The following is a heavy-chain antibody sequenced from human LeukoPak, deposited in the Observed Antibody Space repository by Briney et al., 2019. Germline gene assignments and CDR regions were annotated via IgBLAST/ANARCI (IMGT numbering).Heavy chain of an antibody. D-gene: IGHD3-10*01. CDR3: ARDYYGAGANWFDP. Sequence: SETLSLTCTVSGGSISSSSYYWGWIRQPPGKGLEWIGSIYYSGSTYYNPSLKGRVTISVDTSKNQFSLKLSSVTAADTAVYYCARDYYGAGANWFDPWGQGTLVTVSS. CDR2: IYYSGST. J-gene: IGHJ5*02. V-gene: IGHV4-39*07. CDR1: GGSISSSSYY.